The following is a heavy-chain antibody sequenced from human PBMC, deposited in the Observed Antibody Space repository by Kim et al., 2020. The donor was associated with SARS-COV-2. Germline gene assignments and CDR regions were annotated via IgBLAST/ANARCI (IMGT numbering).Heavy chain of an antibody. CDR3: AKDVYYGSSVDY. J-gene: IGHJ4*02. D-gene: IGHD3-10*01. Sequence: HYADSVKGRFTISRDNSENTLYLQMNSLRVDDTAVYYCAKDVYYGSSVDYWGQGTLVTVSS. V-gene: IGHV3-23*01.